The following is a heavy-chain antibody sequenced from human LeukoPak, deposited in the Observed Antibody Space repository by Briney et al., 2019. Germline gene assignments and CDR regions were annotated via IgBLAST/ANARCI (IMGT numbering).Heavy chain of an antibody. CDR3: ARGRAAAGKLDY. D-gene: IGHD6-13*01. CDR1: GGSISSYY. V-gene: IGHV4-4*07. CDR2: IYTSGGT. Sequence: SETLPLTCTVSGGSISSYYWSWIRQPAGKGLEWIGRIYTSGGTNYNPSLKSRVTMSVDTSKDQFSLKLSSVTAADTAVYYCARGRAAAGKLDYWGQGTLVTVSS. J-gene: IGHJ4*02.